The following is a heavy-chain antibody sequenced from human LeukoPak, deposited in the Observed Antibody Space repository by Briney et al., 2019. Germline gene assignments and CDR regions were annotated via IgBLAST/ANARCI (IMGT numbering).Heavy chain of an antibody. CDR2: IYSGGST. CDR3: ARDLNYYDSSGYGH. Sequence: GGSLRLSCAASGFTVSSNYMSWVRRAPGKGLEWVSVIYSGGSTDYADSVKGRFAISRDNSKNTLYLQMNSLRAEDTAVYYCARDLNYYDSSGYGHWGQGTLVTVSS. J-gene: IGHJ4*02. D-gene: IGHD3-22*01. CDR1: GFTVSSNY. V-gene: IGHV3-53*01.